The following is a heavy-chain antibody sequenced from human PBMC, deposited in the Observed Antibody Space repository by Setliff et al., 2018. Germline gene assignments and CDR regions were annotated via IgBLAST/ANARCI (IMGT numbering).Heavy chain of an antibody. Sequence: ASVKVSCKASGYTFINYEINWVRQATGQGLEWMGWMNPNSGNTGYAQELQGRVTMTTDTSTSTAYMELRSLRSDDTAVYYCARERGIAVAGSDYYGMDVWGQGTTVTVSS. CDR3: ARERGIAVAGSDYYGMDV. D-gene: IGHD6-19*01. J-gene: IGHJ6*02. V-gene: IGHV1-8*02. CDR2: MNPNSGNT. CDR1: GYTFINYE.